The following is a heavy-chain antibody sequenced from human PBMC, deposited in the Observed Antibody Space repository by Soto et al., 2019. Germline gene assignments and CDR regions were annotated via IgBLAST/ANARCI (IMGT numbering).Heavy chain of an antibody. CDR3: ASVPDY. V-gene: IGHV4-30-2*01. J-gene: IGHJ4*02. CDR1: GGSISSGGYS. Sequence: QMQLQESGSGLVKPSQTLSLTCAVSGGSISSGGYSWSWIRQPPGKGLEWIGYIYHSGSTYYNPSLYSRVPITVDRSKNHFSLNLSSVAAADTAVYYCASVPDYWGQGPLVTVSS. D-gene: IGHD2-2*01. CDR2: IYHSGST.